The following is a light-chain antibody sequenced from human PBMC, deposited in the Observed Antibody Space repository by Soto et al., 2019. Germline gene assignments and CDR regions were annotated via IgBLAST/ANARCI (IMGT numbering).Light chain of an antibody. V-gene: IGKV1-39*01. CDR2: AAS. CDR3: QHSYSAPLT. Sequence: DIQMTQSPSSLSASVGDRVTITCRASQTISNYLHWYQQKPGKAPNLLMYAASSLQSGVPSRFSGSGSGTDFALTISSLQPEDFATYYCQHSYSAPLTFGGGTKVGIK. J-gene: IGKJ4*01. CDR1: QTISNY.